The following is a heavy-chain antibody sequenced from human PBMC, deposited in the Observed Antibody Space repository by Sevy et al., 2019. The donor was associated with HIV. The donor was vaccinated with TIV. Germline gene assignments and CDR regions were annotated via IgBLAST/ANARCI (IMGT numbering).Heavy chain of an antibody. D-gene: IGHD3-9*01. CDR1: GGSFSGYY. CDR2: INHSGST. Sequence: SETLSLTCAVYGGSFSGYYWSWIRQPPGKGLEWIGEINHSGSTNYNPSLKSRVTISVDTSKNQFSLKLSSVTAADTAVYYCARASLKGRDYDILTGYPPHGMDVWGQGTTVTVTS. CDR3: ARASLKGRDYDILTGYPPHGMDV. J-gene: IGHJ6*02. V-gene: IGHV4-34*01.